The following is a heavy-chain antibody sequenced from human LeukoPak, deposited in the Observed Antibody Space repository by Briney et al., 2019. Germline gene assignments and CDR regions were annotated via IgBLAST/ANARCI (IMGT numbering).Heavy chain of an antibody. V-gene: IGHV3-64*01. J-gene: IGHJ6*02. CDR1: GFTFSSYA. CDR3: ARDSSTTNYYYGMDV. CDR2: ISSNGGST. D-gene: IGHD2-2*01. Sequence: GRSLRLSCAASGFTFSSYAMHWVRQAPGKGLEYVSAISSNGGSTYYANSVKGRFTISRDNSKNTLYLQMGSLRAEDMAVYYCARDSSTTNYYYGMDVWGQGTTVTVSS.